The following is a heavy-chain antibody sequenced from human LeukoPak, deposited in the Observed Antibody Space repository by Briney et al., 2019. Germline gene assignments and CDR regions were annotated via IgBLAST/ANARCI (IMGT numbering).Heavy chain of an antibody. CDR2: IIPIFGTA. CDR3: ARDNREYCSSTSCYIALDY. J-gene: IGHJ4*02. D-gene: IGHD2-2*02. V-gene: IGHV1-69*13. Sequence: SVKVSCKASGGTFSSYAISWMRQAPGQGLEWMGGIIPIFGTANYAQKFQGRVTITADESTSTAYMELSSLRPKDTAVYYCARDNREYCSSTSCYIALDYWGQGTLVTVSS. CDR1: GGTFSSYA.